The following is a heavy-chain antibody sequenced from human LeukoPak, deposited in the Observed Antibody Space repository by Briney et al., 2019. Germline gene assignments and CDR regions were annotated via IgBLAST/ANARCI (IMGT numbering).Heavy chain of an antibody. J-gene: IGHJ4*02. CDR1: GFTFNNYW. CDR3: ARDGVSGAPDY. CDR2: IKTDGSTT. D-gene: IGHD2-8*02. V-gene: IGHV3-74*01. Sequence: GGSLRLSCAASGFTFNNYWMHWLRQTPGKGLVWVSHIKTDGSTTNYADSVRGRFTISRDNAKNTLYLQMDSLRAEDTAVYYCARDGVSGAPDYWGQGTLVTVSS.